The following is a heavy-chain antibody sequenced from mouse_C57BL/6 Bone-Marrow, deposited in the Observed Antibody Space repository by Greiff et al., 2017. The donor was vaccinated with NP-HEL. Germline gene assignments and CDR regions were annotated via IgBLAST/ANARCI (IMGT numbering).Heavy chain of an antibody. D-gene: IGHD1-1*02. CDR1: GYTFTSYW. Sequence: QVQLQQPGAELVRPGSSVKLSCKASGYTFTSYWMHWVKQRPIQGLEWIGNIDPSDSETHYNQTFKDKATLTVDKSSSTAYMQLSSLTSEDSAVYDCARRVATRWYFDVWGTGTTVTVAS. CDR2: IDPSDSET. V-gene: IGHV1-52*01. CDR3: ARRVATRWYFDV. J-gene: IGHJ1*03.